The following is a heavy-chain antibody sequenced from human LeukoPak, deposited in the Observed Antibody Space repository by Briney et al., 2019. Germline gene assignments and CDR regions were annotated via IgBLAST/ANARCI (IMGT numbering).Heavy chain of an antibody. J-gene: IGHJ3*02. CDR3: GRTPAAGSLKGSFDI. CDR2: IYPSDSDT. CDR1: GYSFTSYW. D-gene: IGHD6-13*01. Sequence: GESLKISCKGSGYSFTSYWIGWVRQIPGKGLEWMGIIYPSDSDTTYSPSFQGQVTISADKSISTAYLQWSSLKASDSAMYYCGRTPAAGSLKGSFDIWGQGTMVTVSS. V-gene: IGHV5-51*01.